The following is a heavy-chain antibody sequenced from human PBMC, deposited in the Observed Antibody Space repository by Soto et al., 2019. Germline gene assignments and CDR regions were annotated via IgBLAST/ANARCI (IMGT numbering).Heavy chain of an antibody. Sequence: GGSLRLSCAASGFTFSSYSMNWVRQAPGKGLEWVSSISSSSSYIYYADSVKGRFTISRDNAKNSLYLQMNSLRAEDTAVYYCARVRGYCSGGSCYLLGYYFDYWGQGTLVTVSS. V-gene: IGHV3-21*01. CDR3: ARVRGYCSGGSCYLLGYYFDY. CDR1: GFTFSSYS. J-gene: IGHJ4*02. D-gene: IGHD2-15*01. CDR2: ISSSSSYI.